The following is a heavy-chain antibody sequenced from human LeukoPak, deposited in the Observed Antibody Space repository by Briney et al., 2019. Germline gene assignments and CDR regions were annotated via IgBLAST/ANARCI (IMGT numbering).Heavy chain of an antibody. Sequence: SETLSLTCVVYGGSFSGYYWSWIRQSPGKGLEWIASIYHSGKSYYNPSLESRVTKSVDTSKNQFSLKLSSVTAADTAVYYCARGGKTRPTYYFDYWGQGTLVTVSS. CDR2: IYHSGKS. CDR3: ARGGKTRPTYYFDY. V-gene: IGHV4-34*01. D-gene: IGHD1-26*01. CDR1: GGSFSGYY. J-gene: IGHJ4*02.